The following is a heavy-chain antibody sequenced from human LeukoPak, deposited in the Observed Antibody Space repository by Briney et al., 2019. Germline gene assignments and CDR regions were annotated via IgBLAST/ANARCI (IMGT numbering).Heavy chain of an antibody. J-gene: IGHJ4*02. D-gene: IGHD6-13*01. V-gene: IGHV3-30-3*01. CDR2: ISYDGSNK. Sequence: GGSLRLSCAASGFTFSSYAMHWVRQAPGKELEWVAVISYDGSNKYYADSVKGRFTISRDNSKNTLYLQMNSLRAEDTAVYYCARTSSWYYFDYWGQGTLVTVSS. CDR3: ARTSSWYYFDY. CDR1: GFTFSSYA.